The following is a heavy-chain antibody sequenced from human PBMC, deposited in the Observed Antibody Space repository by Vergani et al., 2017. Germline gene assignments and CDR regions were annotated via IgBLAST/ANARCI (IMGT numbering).Heavy chain of an antibody. CDR2: ISHDGNKK. CDR3: AKDPRLKEDYYYYYMDV. CDR1: GFTFIMHA. V-gene: IGHV3-30*18. J-gene: IGHJ6*03. Sequence: VQLVESGGDLVQPGRSLRLSCAASGFTFIMHAMSWVRQAPGKGLEWVAVISHDGNKKYYVDSVKGRFTISRDNSKNTLYLYMNSLRADDTAVYYCAKDPRLKEDYYYYYMDVWGKGTTVTVSS.